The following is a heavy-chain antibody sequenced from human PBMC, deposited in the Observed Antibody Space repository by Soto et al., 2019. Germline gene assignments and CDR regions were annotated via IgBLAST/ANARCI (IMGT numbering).Heavy chain of an antibody. CDR3: AGGEIMASKYGMDV. Sequence: GGSLRLSCAASGFTFSSYSMNWVRQAPGKGLEWVSYISSSSSTIYYADSVKGRFTISRDNAKNSLYLQMNSLRDEDTAVYYCAGGEIMASKYGMDVWGQGTTVTVSS. D-gene: IGHD3-16*01. CDR1: GFTFSSYS. J-gene: IGHJ6*02. V-gene: IGHV3-48*02. CDR2: ISSSSSTI.